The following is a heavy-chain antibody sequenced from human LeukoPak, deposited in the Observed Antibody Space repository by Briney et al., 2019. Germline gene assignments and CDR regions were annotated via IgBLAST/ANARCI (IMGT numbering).Heavy chain of an antibody. CDR1: GLTVSSNY. CDR2: IYGDGTT. D-gene: IGHD2-2*01. Sequence: GGSLRLSCAASGLTVSSNYMSWVRQAPGKGVEWVSVIYGDGTTGYADSVKYRFIIFRDTSKDTLYLQMESLRVEDTAVYYCARDGIAMTLDYWGQGTLVIVSS. V-gene: IGHV3-66*01. J-gene: IGHJ4*02. CDR3: ARDGIAMTLDY.